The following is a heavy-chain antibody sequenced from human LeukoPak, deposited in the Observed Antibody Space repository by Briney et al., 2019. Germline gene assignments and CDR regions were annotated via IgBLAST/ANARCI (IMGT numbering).Heavy chain of an antibody. V-gene: IGHV1-46*01. CDR1: GYTFTNYY. CDR2: INPSGGST. CDR3: ARALLKHQLNWFDP. D-gene: IGHD1-1*01. J-gene: IGHJ5*02. Sequence: ASVKVSCKASGYTFTNYYIHWVRQVPGQGLECMGIINPSGGSTSYAQKFQGRVTVTRDTSISTAFMELSRLRPDDTAVYYCARALLKHQLNWFDPWGQGTLVTVSS.